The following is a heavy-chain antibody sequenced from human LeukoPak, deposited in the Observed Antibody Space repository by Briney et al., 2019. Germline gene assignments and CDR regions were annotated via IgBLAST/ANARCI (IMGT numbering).Heavy chain of an antibody. D-gene: IGHD6-19*01. J-gene: IGHJ4*02. CDR3: ARASGWYIPFEY. CDR1: GGSISGYY. V-gene: IGHV4-59*01. Sequence: SETLSRTCTVSGGSISGYYWSWIRQPPGKGPEWIGYIYYSGSTNYNPSLKSRVTISVDTSKKQFSLKLSSVTAADTAVYYCARASGWYIPFEYWGQGTLVTVSS. CDR2: IYYSGST.